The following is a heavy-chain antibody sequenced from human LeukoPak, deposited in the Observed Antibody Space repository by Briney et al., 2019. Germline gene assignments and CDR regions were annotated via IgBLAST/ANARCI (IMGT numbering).Heavy chain of an antibody. D-gene: IGHD4-11*01. Sequence: SETLSLTCTVSGGSISSGDYYWSWIRQPPGKGLEWIGYIYYSGSTYYNPSLKSRVTISVDTSKNQFSLKLSSVTAADTAVYYCAREVTQGMTTVTTYYYYYMDVWGKGTTVTVSS. J-gene: IGHJ6*03. V-gene: IGHV4-30-4*08. CDR3: AREVTQGMTTVTTYYYYYMDV. CDR1: GGSISSGDYY. CDR2: IYYSGST.